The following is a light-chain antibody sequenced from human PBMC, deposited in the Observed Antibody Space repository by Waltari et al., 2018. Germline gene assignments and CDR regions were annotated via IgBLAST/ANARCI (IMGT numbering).Light chain of an antibody. Sequence: DIQLTQSPSFVSAFVGDRVTITCRASQSISSYVNWYQQKPGKAPKLLIYVSFSLTTGVPSRSSGSGSGTDFNLTISNIQPEDFGTYYCQQTYSTPQTFGGGTKVEI. V-gene: IGKV1-39*01. CDR1: QSISSY. CDR2: VSF. CDR3: QQTYSTPQT. J-gene: IGKJ4*01.